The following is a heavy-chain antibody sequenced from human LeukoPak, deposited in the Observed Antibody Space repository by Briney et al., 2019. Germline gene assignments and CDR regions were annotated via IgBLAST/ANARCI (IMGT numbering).Heavy chain of an antibody. CDR2: ISGSGGST. CDR3: ARDESKYCSGGSCYSAYFDD. Sequence: PGGSLRLSCAASGFTFTTYTMSWVRQAPGKGLEWVSSISGSGGSTYYADSVKGRFTISRDNSKNTLYLQMNSLRAEDTAVYYCARDESKYCSGGSCYSAYFDDWGQRTLVTVSS. J-gene: IGHJ4*02. D-gene: IGHD2-15*01. CDR1: GFTFTTYT. V-gene: IGHV3-23*01.